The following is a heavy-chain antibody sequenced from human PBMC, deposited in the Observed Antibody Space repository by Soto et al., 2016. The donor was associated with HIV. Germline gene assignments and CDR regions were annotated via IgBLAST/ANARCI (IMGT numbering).Heavy chain of an antibody. D-gene: IGHD6-19*01. CDR1: GGTFSSYA. V-gene: IGHV1-69*10. CDR3: ASTGGYSSGYYFDY. CDR2: IIPILGIA. Sequence: QVQLVQSGAEVKKPGSSVKVSCKASGGTFSSYAISWVRQAPGQGLEWMGGIIPILGIANYAQKFQGRVTITADKSTSTAYMELRSLRSDDTAVYYCASTGGYSSGYYFDYWGQGTLVTVSS. J-gene: IGHJ4*02.